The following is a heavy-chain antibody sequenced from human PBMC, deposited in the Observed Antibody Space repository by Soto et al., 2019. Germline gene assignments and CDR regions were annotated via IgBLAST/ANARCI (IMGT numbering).Heavy chain of an antibody. Sequence: EVQLLESGGGLVQPGGSLRLSCAASGFTFSSYAMRWVRQAPGKGLEWVSAISGSGGSMYYADSVKGRFTISRDNSKNTLNLPMNSLRAEDTAVYYCARRGSGSYYDYWGQGTLVTVSS. D-gene: IGHD1-26*01. J-gene: IGHJ4*02. CDR1: GFTFSSYA. CDR3: ARRGSGSYYDY. V-gene: IGHV3-23*01. CDR2: ISGSGGSM.